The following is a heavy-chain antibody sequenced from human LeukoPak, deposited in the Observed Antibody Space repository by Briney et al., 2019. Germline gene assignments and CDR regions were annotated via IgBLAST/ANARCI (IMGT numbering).Heavy chain of an antibody. CDR3: ARGSVLLGSSDY. Sequence: GGSLRLSCAASGFTFSSYSMNWVRQAPGKGLEWVSSISSSSSYIYYAGSVKGRFTISRDNAKNSLYLQMNSLRAEDTAVYYCARGSVLLGSSDYWGQGTLVTVSS. J-gene: IGHJ4*02. CDR2: ISSSSSYI. D-gene: IGHD2-15*01. CDR1: GFTFSSYS. V-gene: IGHV3-21*01.